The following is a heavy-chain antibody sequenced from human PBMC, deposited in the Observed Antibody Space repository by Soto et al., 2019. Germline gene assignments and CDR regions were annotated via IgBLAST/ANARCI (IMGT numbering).Heavy chain of an antibody. J-gene: IGHJ4*02. CDR1: GGSISSSNW. Sequence: SETLSLTCAVSGGSISSSNWWSWVRQPPGKGLEWIGEIYHSGSTNYNPSLKSRVTISVDKFKNQFSLKLSSVTAADTAVYYCASANGAAAGPSYFDYWGQGTLVTVSS. V-gene: IGHV4-4*02. CDR2: IYHSGST. D-gene: IGHD6-13*01. CDR3: ASANGAAAGPSYFDY.